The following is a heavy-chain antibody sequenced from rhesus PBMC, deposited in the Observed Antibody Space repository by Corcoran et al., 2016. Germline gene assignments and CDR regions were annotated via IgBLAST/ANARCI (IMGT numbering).Heavy chain of an antibody. CDR1: GFSLTTSGMG. CDR2: IYWDEDK. D-gene: IGHD4-29*01. J-gene: IGHJ4*01. CDR3: ARVIGSSHVDY. V-gene: IGHV2S1*01. Sequence: QVPLKESGPAQVKPTQTLPLPCTFSGFSLTTSGMGVGWIRPPPGKALEWLATIYWDEDKYYSTSLKSRLTIYKDTSKNQVVLTMTNMDPVDTATYYGARVIGSSHVDYWGQGVLVTVSS.